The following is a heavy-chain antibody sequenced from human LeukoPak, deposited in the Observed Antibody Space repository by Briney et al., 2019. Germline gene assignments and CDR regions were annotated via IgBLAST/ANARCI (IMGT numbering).Heavy chain of an antibody. Sequence: APVKVSCKASGYTFTSYYMHWVRQAPGQGLEWMGIINPSGGSTSYAQKFQGRVTMTRDTSTSTVYMELSSLRSEDTAVYYCARGAPIRVAVAATFDPWGQGTLVTVPS. V-gene: IGHV1-46*01. CDR3: ARGAPIRVAVAATFDP. CDR1: GYTFTSYY. D-gene: IGHD6-19*01. J-gene: IGHJ5*02. CDR2: INPSGGST.